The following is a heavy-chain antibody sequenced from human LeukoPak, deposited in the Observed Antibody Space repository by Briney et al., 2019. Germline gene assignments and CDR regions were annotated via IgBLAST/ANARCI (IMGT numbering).Heavy chain of an antibody. J-gene: IGHJ5*02. V-gene: IGHV3-48*04. CDR2: ISSSSSTI. CDR1: GFTFSSYS. D-gene: IGHD6-13*01. CDR3: ARDWDSSSWYP. Sequence: GGSLRLSCAASGFTFSSYSMNWVRQAPGKGLEWVSYISSSSSTIYYADSVKGRFTISRDNAKNSLYLQMNSLRAEDTAVYYCARDWDSSSWYPWGQGTLVTVSS.